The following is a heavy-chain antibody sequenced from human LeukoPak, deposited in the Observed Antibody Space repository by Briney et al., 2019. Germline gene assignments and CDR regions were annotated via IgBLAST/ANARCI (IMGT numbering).Heavy chain of an antibody. V-gene: IGHV4-59*01. Sequence: SETLSLTCTVSGGSISSYYWSWIRQPPGKGLEWIGYIYYSGSTNYNPSLKSRVTISVDTSKNQFSLKLSSVTAADPAVYYCARGGLAYCGGDCYTNWFDPWGQGTLVTVSS. J-gene: IGHJ5*02. CDR3: ARGGLAYCGGDCYTNWFDP. CDR1: GGSISSYY. CDR2: IYYSGST. D-gene: IGHD2-21*02.